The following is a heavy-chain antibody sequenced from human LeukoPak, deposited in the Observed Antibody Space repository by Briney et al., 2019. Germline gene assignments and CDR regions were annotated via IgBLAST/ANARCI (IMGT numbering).Heavy chain of an antibody. CDR2: IFGSGGST. V-gene: IGHV3-23*01. CDR1: GLTFSSYA. D-gene: IGHD6-19*01. CDR3: AKTTTGYSSGRFPGWPVDY. Sequence: PGGSLRLSCAASGLTFSSYAMYWVRQAPGKGLEWVSGIFGSGGSTHYADSVKGRFTISRDNSKNTVYLQMNSLRAEDTAVYYCAKTTTGYSSGRFPGWPVDYWGRGTLVTVSS. J-gene: IGHJ4*02.